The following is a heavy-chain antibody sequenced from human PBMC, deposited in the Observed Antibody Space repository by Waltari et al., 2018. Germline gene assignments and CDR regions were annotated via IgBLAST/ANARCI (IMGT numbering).Heavy chain of an antibody. CDR2: INNDGSST. Sequence: EVQLVESGGGLVQPGGSLRLSCAASGVTLSRSWIHWVRQSPGKGLMWVSRINNDGSSTGYADSVKGRFTISRDDAKNTVSLQVNNLSAEDTALYYCARAGLLGAFDVWGQGTMVTVSS. CDR3: ARAGLLGAFDV. CDR1: GVTLSRSW. D-gene: IGHD2-15*01. V-gene: IGHV3-74*01. J-gene: IGHJ3*01.